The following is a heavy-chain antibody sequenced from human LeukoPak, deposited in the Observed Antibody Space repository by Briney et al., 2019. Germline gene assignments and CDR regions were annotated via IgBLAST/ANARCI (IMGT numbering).Heavy chain of an antibody. D-gene: IGHD3-22*01. CDR3: TSGTDSRKLGY. J-gene: IGHJ4*02. CDR1: GDSLNNRY. V-gene: IGHV4-34*01. CDR2: IHAVEGT. Sequence: SETLSLTCTVCGDSLNNRYWDWIRQPPGKGLEWIGEIHAVEGTNYNPSLRSRVTVSLDTSKNQFSLKMSSVTAADTAVYYCTSGTDSRKLGYWGQGTLVTVSS.